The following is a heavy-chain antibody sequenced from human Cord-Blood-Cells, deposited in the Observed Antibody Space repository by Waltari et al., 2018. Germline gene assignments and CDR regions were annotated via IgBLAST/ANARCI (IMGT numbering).Heavy chain of an antibody. Sequence: QVQLVQSGAEVKKPGAPVKVSCKASGYTFTSYYMHWVRPAPGQGLEWMGIINPSGGSTSYAQKFQGRVTMTRDTSTSTVYMELSSLRSEDTAVYDCASSSTDYSNAFDIWGQGTIVTVSS. D-gene: IGHD4-4*01. CDR3: ASSSTDYSNAFDI. V-gene: IGHV1-46*01. CDR1: GYTFTSYY. J-gene: IGHJ3*02. CDR2: INPSGGST.